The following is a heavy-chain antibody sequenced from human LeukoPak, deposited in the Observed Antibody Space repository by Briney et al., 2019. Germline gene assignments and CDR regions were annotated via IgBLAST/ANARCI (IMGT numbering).Heavy chain of an antibody. V-gene: IGHV1-2*06. CDR1: GYMFTGYY. Sequence: ASVKVSCKASGYMFTGYYMHWVRQAPGQGLEWMGRINPNNGGTDYAQKFQGRVTMTRDTSISTAYMELSRLRSDDTAVYYCARGRHFDSNGYYAAFYFDSWGQGTLVTVSS. CDR2: INPNNGGT. CDR3: ARGRHFDSNGYYAAFYFDS. J-gene: IGHJ4*02. D-gene: IGHD3-22*01.